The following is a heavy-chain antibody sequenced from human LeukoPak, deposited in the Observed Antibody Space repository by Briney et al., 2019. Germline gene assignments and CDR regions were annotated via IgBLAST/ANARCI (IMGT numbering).Heavy chain of an antibody. CDR3: ARDHDGGLDY. J-gene: IGHJ4*02. D-gene: IGHD5-24*01. CDR1: GVSISSYY. CDR2: IYYSGST. V-gene: IGHV4-59*01. Sequence: SETLSLTCTVSGVSISSYYWSWLRQPPGKGLEWIGYIYYSGSTNYNPSLKSRVTISVDTSKNQFSLKLSSVTAADTAVYYCARDHDGGLDYWGQGTLVTVSS.